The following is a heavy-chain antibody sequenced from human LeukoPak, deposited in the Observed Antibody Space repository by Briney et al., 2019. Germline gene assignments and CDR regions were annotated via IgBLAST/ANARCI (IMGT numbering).Heavy chain of an antibody. D-gene: IGHD3-10*01. Sequence: PSETLSLTCTVYSGSLSSNYWSWIRQSPGKGLEWIGYIHYSGNTNYNPSLKSRVTISLDTPKNQFSLKLSSVTAADTAVYYCAREIGLSYFDYWGQGTLVTVSS. V-gene: IGHV4-59*12. J-gene: IGHJ4*02. CDR1: SGSLSSNY. CDR2: IHYSGNT. CDR3: AREIGLSYFDY.